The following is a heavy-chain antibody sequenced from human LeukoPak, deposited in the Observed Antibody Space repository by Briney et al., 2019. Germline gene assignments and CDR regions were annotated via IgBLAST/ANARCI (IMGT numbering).Heavy chain of an antibody. V-gene: IGHV4-34*01. CDR3: ASPRGSGRPTAHYYFDY. J-gene: IGHJ4*02. D-gene: IGHD3-10*01. CDR2: INHSGST. CDR1: GGSFSGYY. Sequence: SETLSLTCAVYGGSFSGYYRSWIRQPPGKGLEWIGEINHSGSTNYNPSLKSRVTISVDTSKNQFSLKLSSVTAADTAVYYCASPRGSGRPTAHYYFDYWGQGTLVTVSS.